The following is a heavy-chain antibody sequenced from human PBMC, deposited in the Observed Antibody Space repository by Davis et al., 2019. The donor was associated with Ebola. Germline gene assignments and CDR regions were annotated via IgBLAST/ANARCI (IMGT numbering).Heavy chain of an antibody. Sequence: SETLSLTCNVSGASISSGFFSWSWVRQPAGKGLEWIGHIFRSGSTKYNPSLESRVAISLDTSKNQFSLRLNSVTAADTAIYFCARDRRDSSAYGFWGQGTLVTVSS. J-gene: IGHJ4*02. CDR3: ARDRRDSSAYGF. CDR2: IFRSGST. D-gene: IGHD3-22*01. CDR1: GASISSGFFS. V-gene: IGHV4-61*09.